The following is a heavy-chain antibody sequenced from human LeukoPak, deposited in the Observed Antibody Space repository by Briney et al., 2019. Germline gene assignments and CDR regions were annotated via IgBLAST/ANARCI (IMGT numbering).Heavy chain of an antibody. CDR1: GGTFSSYA. CDR3: ASWAGYCSSNNCYATSLDY. J-gene: IGHJ4*02. CDR2: IIPIFGTA. V-gene: IGHV1-69*05. Sequence: ASVKVSCKASGGTFSSYAISWVRQAPGQGLEWMGGIIPIFGTANYAQKFQGRVTITTDESTSTAYMELSSLRSEDTAVYYCASWAGYCSSNNCYATSLDYWGQGTLVTVSA. D-gene: IGHD2-2*01.